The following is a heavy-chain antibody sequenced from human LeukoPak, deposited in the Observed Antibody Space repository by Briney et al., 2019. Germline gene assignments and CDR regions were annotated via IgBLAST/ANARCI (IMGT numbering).Heavy chain of an antibody. J-gene: IGHJ4*02. CDR2: IDYIRNT. CDR3: ARTQSQSGSYRYYFGY. V-gene: IGHV4-61*08. CDR1: GASVGSAGYY. Sequence: PSETLSLTCTVFGASVGSAGYYWSWIRQPPGGGLEWNGYIDYIRNTNYNPSLKSRVRMSLDPSRNQFTLKLNSVTAVDTAVYYCARTQSQSGSYRYYFGYWGQGTLVTVSS. D-gene: IGHD1-26*01.